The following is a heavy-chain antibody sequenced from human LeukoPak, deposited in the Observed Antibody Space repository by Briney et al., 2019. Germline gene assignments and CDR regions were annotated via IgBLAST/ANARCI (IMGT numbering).Heavy chain of an antibody. CDR2: INPNSGGT. V-gene: IGHV1-2*02. J-gene: IGHJ5*02. CDR3: ARDGSWSSSYNWFDP. CDR1: GYTFTGYY. Sequence: ASVKVSCKASGYTFTGYYMHWVRQAPGQGLEWMGWINPNSGGTNYAQKFQGRVTMTRDTSIGTAYMELSRLRSDDTAVYYCARDGSWSSSYNWFDPWGQGTLVTVSS. D-gene: IGHD6-13*01.